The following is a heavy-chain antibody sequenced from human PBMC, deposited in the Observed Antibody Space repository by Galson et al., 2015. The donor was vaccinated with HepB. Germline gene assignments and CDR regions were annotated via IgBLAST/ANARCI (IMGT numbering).Heavy chain of an antibody. V-gene: IGHV3-23*01. J-gene: IGHJ5*02. CDR3: AKGDEGALLPLGA. CDR2: ISGGGVST. Sequence: SLRLSCAASGFTFSSYAMNWVRQSPGKGLEWISGISGGGVSTYYADSVKGRFTISRDNSKNTLYVQMNILRAEDTAVYFCAKGDEGALLPLGAWGQGTLVTVSS. CDR1: GFTFSSYA. D-gene: IGHD2-15*01.